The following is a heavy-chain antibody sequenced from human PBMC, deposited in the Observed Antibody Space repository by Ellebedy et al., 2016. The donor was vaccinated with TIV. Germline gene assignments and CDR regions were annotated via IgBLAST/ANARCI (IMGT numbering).Heavy chain of an antibody. CDR1: RYTFTGYY. CDR3: ARWIGYCSSTSCYNNWFDP. J-gene: IGHJ5*02. V-gene: IGHV1-2*02. CDR2: INPNSGGT. D-gene: IGHD2-2*01. Sequence: ASVKVSXKASRYTFTGYYMHWVRQAPGQGLEWMGWINPNSGGTNYAQKFQGRVTMTRDTSISTAYMELSRLRSDDTAVYYCARWIGYCSSTSCYNNWFDPWGQGTLVTVSS.